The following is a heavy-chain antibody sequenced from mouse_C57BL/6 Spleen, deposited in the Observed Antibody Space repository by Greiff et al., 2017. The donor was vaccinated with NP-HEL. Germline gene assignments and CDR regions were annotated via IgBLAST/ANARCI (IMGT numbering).Heavy chain of an antibody. Sequence: QVQLQQSGAELMKPGASVKLSCKATGYTFTGYWIEWVKQRPGHGLEWIGEILPGSGSTTSNEKFKGKATFTADTSSNTAYMQLSSLTTEDSAIYYCARRDYYGSSYFAYWGQGTLVTVSA. CDR1: GYTFTGYW. J-gene: IGHJ3*01. CDR3: ARRDYYGSSYFAY. D-gene: IGHD1-1*01. CDR2: ILPGSGST. V-gene: IGHV1-9*01.